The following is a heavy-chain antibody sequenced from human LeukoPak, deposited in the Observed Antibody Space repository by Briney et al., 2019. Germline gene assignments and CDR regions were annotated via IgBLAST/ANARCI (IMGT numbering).Heavy chain of an antibody. CDR1: GGSFSGYY. V-gene: IGHV4-34*01. CDR3: ARGPRITMVRGVRFDP. D-gene: IGHD3-10*01. CDR2: INHSGST. Sequence: NPSETLSLTCAVYGGSFSGYYWSWIRQPPGKGLEWIGEINHSGSTNYNPSLKSRVTISVDTSKNQFSLKLSSVTAADTAVYYCARGPRITMVRGVRFDPWGQGTLVTVSS. J-gene: IGHJ5*02.